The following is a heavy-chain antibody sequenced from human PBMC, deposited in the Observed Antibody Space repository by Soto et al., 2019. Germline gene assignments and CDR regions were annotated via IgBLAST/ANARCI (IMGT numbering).Heavy chain of an antibody. CDR3: ARGVTGTLDY. Sequence: SETLSLTCAVSGYSISSGYYWNWLRPSPGKGLEWVGCVYYNGITFYNPSLKSRVTMTADTSKNHFSLRLTSVTAADTAVYFCARGVTGTLDYLGQGTLVPVSS. J-gene: IGHJ4*02. CDR1: GYSISSGYY. V-gene: IGHV4-38-2*01. D-gene: IGHD1-1*01. CDR2: VYYNGIT.